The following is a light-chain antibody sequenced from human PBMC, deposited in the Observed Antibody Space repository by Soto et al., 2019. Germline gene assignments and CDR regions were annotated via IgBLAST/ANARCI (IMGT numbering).Light chain of an antibody. J-gene: IGKJ1*01. Sequence: PGERATLSCRASQSVRNYLAWYQQKPGQAPRLVIFDASNRATGVPARFSGSGSGTDFALTISSLEPEDFAVDYCQQRCDWPHTWTVGQGTRVEIK. CDR3: QQRCDWPHTWT. CDR1: QSVRNY. V-gene: IGKV3-11*01. CDR2: DAS.